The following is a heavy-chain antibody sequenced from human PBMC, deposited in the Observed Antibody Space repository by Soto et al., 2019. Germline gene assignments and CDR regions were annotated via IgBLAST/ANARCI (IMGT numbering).Heavy chain of an antibody. D-gene: IGHD1-20*01. V-gene: IGHV6-1*01. CDR2: TYYRSKWYN. J-gene: IGHJ5*02. Sequence: QTLSLTCAISGDSVSSNSAAWNWIRQSPSRGLEWLGRTYYRSKWYNDYAVSVKSRITINPDTSKNQFSLQLNSVTPEDTAVYYCARSGDIITGTTSPNWFDPWGQGTLVTVSS. CDR1: GDSVSSNSAA. CDR3: ARSGDIITGTTSPNWFDP.